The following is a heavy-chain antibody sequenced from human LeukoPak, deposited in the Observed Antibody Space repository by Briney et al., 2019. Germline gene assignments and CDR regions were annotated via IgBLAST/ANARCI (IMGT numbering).Heavy chain of an antibody. CDR3: AKDTLTHAFDI. CDR2: ISWNSGSI. J-gene: IGHJ3*02. CDR1: GFTFDDYA. D-gene: IGHD1-14*01. V-gene: IGHV3-9*01. Sequence: PGGSLRLSCTVSGFTFDDYAMHWVRQAPGKGLEWVSGISWNSGSIGYADSVKGRFTISRDNAKNSLYLQMNSLRAEDTALYYCAKDTLTHAFDIWGQGTMVTVSS.